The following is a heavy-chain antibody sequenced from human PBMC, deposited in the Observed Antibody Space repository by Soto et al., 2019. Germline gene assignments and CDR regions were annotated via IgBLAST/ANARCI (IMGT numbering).Heavy chain of an antibody. CDR2: IFYSGST. D-gene: IGHD1-7*01. CDR3: ARLPYNWNSVILDV. CDR1: GGSISSTTYY. V-gene: IGHV4-39*01. J-gene: IGHJ6*02. Sequence: SETLSLTCTVSGGSISSTTYYWGWLRQPPGKGLEWIGSIFYSGSTYYNPSLKSRVTISIDTSKNPFSLNLSSVTAADTAVYYCARLPYNWNSVILDVWGQGTTVTVSS.